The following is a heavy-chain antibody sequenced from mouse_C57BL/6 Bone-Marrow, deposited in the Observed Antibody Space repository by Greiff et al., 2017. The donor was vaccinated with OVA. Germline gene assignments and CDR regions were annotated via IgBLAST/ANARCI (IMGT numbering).Heavy chain of an antibody. D-gene: IGHD3-2*02. V-gene: IGHV1-72*01. Sequence: QVQLQQPGAELVKPGASVKLSCKASGYTFTSYGMHWVKQRTGRGLEWIGRIDPNSGGTKYNEKFKSKATLTVDKTSSTAYMQLSSLTSEDSAVCSCARWGLRLTWFAAWGQGTLVTVSA. CDR2: IDPNSGGT. CDR3: ARWGLRLTWFAA. CDR1: GYTFTSYG. J-gene: IGHJ3*01.